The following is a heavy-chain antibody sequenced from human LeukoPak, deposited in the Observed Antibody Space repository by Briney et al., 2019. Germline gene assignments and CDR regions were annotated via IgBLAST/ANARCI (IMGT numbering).Heavy chain of an antibody. Sequence: GGSLRLSCAASGFTFSSYAMSWVRQAPGKGLEWVSGITGSGGNRYYADSVKGRFTISRDNSKNTLYLQMNSLRAEDTAVYYCAKDVNYIRFLSWGQGTLVTVSS. D-gene: IGHD3-16*01. J-gene: IGHJ5*02. CDR2: ITGSGGNR. CDR3: AKDVNYIRFLS. CDR1: GFTFSSYA. V-gene: IGHV3-23*01.